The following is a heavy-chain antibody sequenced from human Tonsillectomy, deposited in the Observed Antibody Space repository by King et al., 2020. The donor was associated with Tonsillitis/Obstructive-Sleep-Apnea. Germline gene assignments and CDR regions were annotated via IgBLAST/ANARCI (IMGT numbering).Heavy chain of an antibody. V-gene: IGHV4-34*01. Sequence: VQLQQWGAGLLKPSETLSLTCGVYGGSFSGYYWSWIRQPPGKGLEWIGEINHSGSTHYNSSLKSRVTISRDTSKNQFFLRLTSVTAADTAVYYCGTNAGDYYYYMDVWGKGTTVTVSS. D-gene: IGHD2-2*01. CDR2: INHSGST. J-gene: IGHJ6*03. CDR3: GTNAGDYYYYMDV. CDR1: GGSFSGYY.